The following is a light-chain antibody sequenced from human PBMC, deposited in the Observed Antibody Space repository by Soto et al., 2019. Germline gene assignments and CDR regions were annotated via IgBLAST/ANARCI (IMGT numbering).Light chain of an antibody. V-gene: IGKV3-20*01. CDR1: QSVSSSY. J-gene: IGKJ4*01. CDR2: GAS. Sequence: EIVLTQSPGTLSLSPGERATLSCRASQSVSSSYLAWYQQKPGQAPRLLIYGASSRATGIPHRFSGSGSATDFTLTISRLEPEDFAEYYCQQYGSSPLLLGGGTKVEIK. CDR3: QQYGSSPLL.